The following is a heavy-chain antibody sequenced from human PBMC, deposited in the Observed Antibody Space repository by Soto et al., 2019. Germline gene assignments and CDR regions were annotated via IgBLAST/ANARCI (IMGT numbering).Heavy chain of an antibody. V-gene: IGHV4-38-2*01. D-gene: IGHD3-3*01. Sequence: PSETLSLTCAVSGYSISSGYYWGWIRQPPGKGLEWIGSIYHSGSTYYNPSLKSRVTISVDTSKNQFSLKLSSVTAADTAVYYCARSETAASMYYDFWSGYPPKNYYYGMDVWGQGTTVTVSS. CDR1: GYSISSGYY. CDR3: ARSETAASMYYDFWSGYPPKNYYYGMDV. CDR2: IYHSGST. J-gene: IGHJ6*02.